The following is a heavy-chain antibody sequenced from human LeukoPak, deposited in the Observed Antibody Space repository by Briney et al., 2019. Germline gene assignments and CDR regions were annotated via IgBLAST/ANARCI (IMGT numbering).Heavy chain of an antibody. J-gene: IGHJ4*02. Sequence: PGGPLRLYCAASGFTFGSYWMSWVRQAQGKGLEWVANIKQDGSEKYYVDSVKGRFTISRDNAKNSLYLQMNSLRAEDTAVYYCARDGTYYYDSSGYGFDYWGQGTLVTVSS. CDR3: ARDGTYYYDSSGYGFDY. V-gene: IGHV3-7*01. CDR2: IKQDGSEK. D-gene: IGHD3-22*01. CDR1: GFTFGSYW.